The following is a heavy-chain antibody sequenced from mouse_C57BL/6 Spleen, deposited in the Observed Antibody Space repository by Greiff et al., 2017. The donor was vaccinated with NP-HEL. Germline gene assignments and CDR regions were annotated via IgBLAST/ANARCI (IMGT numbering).Heavy chain of an antibody. Sequence: DVQLVESGGDLVKPGGSLKLSCAASGFTFSSYGMSWVRQTPDKRLEWVATISSGGSYTYYPDSVKGRFTISRDNAKNTLYLQMSSLKSEDTAMYYCARRSYYYGSSYDWFAYWGQGTLVTVSA. D-gene: IGHD1-1*01. V-gene: IGHV5-6*02. CDR2: ISSGGSYT. CDR3: ARRSYYYGSSYDWFAY. J-gene: IGHJ3*01. CDR1: GFTFSSYG.